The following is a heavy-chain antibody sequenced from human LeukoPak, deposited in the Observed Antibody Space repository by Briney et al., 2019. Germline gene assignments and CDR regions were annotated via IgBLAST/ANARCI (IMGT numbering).Heavy chain of an antibody. CDR1: GESFIGYY. J-gene: IGHJ4*02. CDR3: ARKTVSTGVDY. CDR2: INHSANT. D-gene: IGHD5/OR15-5a*01. V-gene: IGHV4-34*01. Sequence: SETLSLTCAVYGESFIGYYWSWIRQTPGKGLEWIGEINHSANTGYNPSLQSRVTISADTSRSQFSLKLTSVTAADTAVYYCARKTVSTGVDYWGQGTLVTVSS.